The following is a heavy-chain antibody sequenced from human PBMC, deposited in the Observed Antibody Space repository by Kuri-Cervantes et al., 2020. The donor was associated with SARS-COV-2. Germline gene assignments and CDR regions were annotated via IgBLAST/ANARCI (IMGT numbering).Heavy chain of an antibody. Sequence: GESLKISCAASGFTFSSYSMNWVRQAPGKGLEWVSYISSSGSTIYYADSVKGRFTISRDNAKNSLYLQMNSLRDEDTAVYYCARRGYYPDYYYGMDVWGQGTTVTVSS. V-gene: IGHV3-48*02. J-gene: IGHJ6*02. CDR1: GFTFSSYS. D-gene: IGHD3-22*01. CDR2: ISSSGSTI. CDR3: ARRGYYPDYYYGMDV.